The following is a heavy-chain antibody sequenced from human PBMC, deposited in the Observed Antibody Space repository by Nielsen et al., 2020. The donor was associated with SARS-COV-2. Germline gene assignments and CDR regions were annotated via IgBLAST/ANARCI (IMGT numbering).Heavy chain of an antibody. CDR1: GFTFSNAW. D-gene: IGHD2-2*03. Sequence: GGSLRLSCAAAGFTFSNAWMNWVRQAPGKGLEWVGRIKSEADGGTTQYAAALKDRFTISRDDSRNTLYLQMNSLKTEDTAVYFCTTLRWAVGYFDFWGQGTLVTVSS. V-gene: IGHV3-15*01. CDR2: IKSEADGGTT. CDR3: TTLRWAVGYFDF. J-gene: IGHJ4*02.